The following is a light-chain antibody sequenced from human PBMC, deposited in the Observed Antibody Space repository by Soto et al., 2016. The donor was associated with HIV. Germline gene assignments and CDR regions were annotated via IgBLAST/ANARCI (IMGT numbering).Light chain of an antibody. V-gene: IGLV3-19*01. CDR2: DND. CDR1: SLRQYY. Sequence: SSELTQDPAVSVALGQTVRIRCQGDSLRQYYASWYQQKPGQVPILVVYDNDYRPSGIPDRFSGSSSGNTASLTITGAQAEDEADYYCFSRDRNGDLYVFGPGTKVTVL. J-gene: IGLJ1*01. CDR3: FSRDRNGDLYV.